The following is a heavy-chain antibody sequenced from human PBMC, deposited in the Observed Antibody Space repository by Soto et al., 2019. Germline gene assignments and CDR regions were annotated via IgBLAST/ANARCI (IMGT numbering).Heavy chain of an antibody. J-gene: IGHJ4*02. D-gene: IGHD3-22*01. CDR2: IYSGGST. V-gene: IGHV3-53*01. CDR1: GFTVSSNY. Sequence: ESGGGLIQPGGSLRLSCAASGFTVSSNYMSWVRQAPGKGLEWVSVIYSGGSTYYADSVKGRFTISRDNSKNTLYLQMNSLRAEDTAVYYCAREGHYYDSSGYFDYWGQGTLVTVSS. CDR3: AREGHYYDSSGYFDY.